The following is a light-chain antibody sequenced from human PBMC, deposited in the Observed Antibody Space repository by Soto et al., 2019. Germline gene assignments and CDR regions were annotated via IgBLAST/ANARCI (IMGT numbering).Light chain of an antibody. V-gene: IGKV3-11*01. Sequence: EIVLTQSPAPLSLSPGDRATLSCRASQSVSSYLAWYQQKPGQAPRLLIYDASNRATGLPARFSGSGSGTDFTLTISSLEPEDFAVYYCQQRSNWPPWTFGQGTKVEIK. CDR3: QQRSNWPPWT. CDR2: DAS. J-gene: IGKJ1*01. CDR1: QSVSSY.